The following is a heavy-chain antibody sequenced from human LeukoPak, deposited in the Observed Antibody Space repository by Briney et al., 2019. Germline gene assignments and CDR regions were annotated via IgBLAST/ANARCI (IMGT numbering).Heavy chain of an antibody. CDR3: ARGRTRVNWFDP. J-gene: IGHJ5*02. CDR2: INHSGST. CDR1: GGSFSGYY. D-gene: IGHD1-14*01. V-gene: IGHV4-34*01. Sequence: SGTLSLTCAVYGGSFSGYYWSWIRQPPGKGLEWIGEINHSGSTNYNPSLKSRVTISVDTSKNQFSLKLSSVTAADTAVYYCARGRTRVNWFDPWGQGTLVTVSS.